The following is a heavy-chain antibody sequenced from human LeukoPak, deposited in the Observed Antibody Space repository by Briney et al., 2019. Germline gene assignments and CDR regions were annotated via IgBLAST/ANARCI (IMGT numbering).Heavy chain of an antibody. D-gene: IGHD3-10*01. CDR2: IGSSSSYI. CDR3: ARDLLELLWFGELLQNYYYYGMDV. CDR1: GFTFSSYS. Sequence: GGSLRLSCAASGFTFSSYSMNWVRQAPGKGLEWVSSIGSSSSYIYYADSVKGRFTISRDNAKNSLYLQMNSLRAEDTAVYYCARDLLELLWFGELLQNYYYYGMDVWGQGTTVIVSS. V-gene: IGHV3-21*01. J-gene: IGHJ6*02.